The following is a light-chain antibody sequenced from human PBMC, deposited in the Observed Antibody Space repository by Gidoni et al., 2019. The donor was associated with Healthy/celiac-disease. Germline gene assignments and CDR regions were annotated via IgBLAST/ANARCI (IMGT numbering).Light chain of an antibody. V-gene: IGKV3-11*01. CDR3: QQRSNWRIT. CDR2: DAS. Sequence: SAMTQAPATLSLSPGERATLSCRASQSVSSYLAWYHQKPGQAPRLLIYDASNSATGIPARFSGSGSGTYFTLTISSLEPEYFAVYYCQQRSNWRITFGQGTRLEIK. CDR1: QSVSSY. J-gene: IGKJ5*01.